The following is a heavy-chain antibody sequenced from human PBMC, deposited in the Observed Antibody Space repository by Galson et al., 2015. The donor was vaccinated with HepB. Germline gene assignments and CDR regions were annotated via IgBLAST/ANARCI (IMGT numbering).Heavy chain of an antibody. D-gene: IGHD6-13*01. CDR2: VYWDEDK. V-gene: IGHV2-5*04. J-gene: IGHJ4*02. Sequence: PALVKPTQTLTLTCSVSGFSVSTTGMGVGWIRQPPGKALEWLAFVYWDEDKRYRPSLRSRLTITKDTSKSQVVLTMTRMDPVDTGTYYCVAKESDSWWIFDYWGQGTLVTVSS. CDR3: VAKESDSWWIFDY. CDR1: GFSVSTTGMG.